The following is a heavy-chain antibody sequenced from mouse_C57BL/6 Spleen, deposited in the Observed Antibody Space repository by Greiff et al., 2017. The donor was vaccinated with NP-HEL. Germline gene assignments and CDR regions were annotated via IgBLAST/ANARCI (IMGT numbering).Heavy chain of an antibody. J-gene: IGHJ2*01. CDR2: ISYDGSN. CDR3: AVYRYYFDY. D-gene: IGHD2-14*01. V-gene: IGHV3-6*01. Sequence: EVQLQQSGPGLVKPSQSLSLTCSVTGYSITSGYYRNWIRQFPGNKLEWMGYISYDGSNNYNPSLKNRISITRDTSKNQFFLKLNSVTTEDTATYFCAVYRYYFDYWGQGTTLTVSS. CDR1: GYSITSGYY.